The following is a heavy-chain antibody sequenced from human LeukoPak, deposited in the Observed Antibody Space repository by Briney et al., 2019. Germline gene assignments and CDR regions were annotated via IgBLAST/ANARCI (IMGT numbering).Heavy chain of an antibody. CDR3: ARGRRFYSSSWYWFDP. V-gene: IGHV4-39*07. CDR2: IYYSGST. Sequence: SETLSLTCTVSGGSISSSSYYWDWIREPPGKGLEWIGSIYYSGSTYYNPSLKSRVTISVDTSKNQFSLKLSSVTAAGTAVYYCARGRRFYSSSWYWFDPWGQGTLVTVSS. CDR1: GGSISSSSYY. J-gene: IGHJ5*02. D-gene: IGHD6-13*01.